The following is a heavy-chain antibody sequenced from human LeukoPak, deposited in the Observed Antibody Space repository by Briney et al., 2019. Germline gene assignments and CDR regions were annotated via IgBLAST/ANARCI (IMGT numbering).Heavy chain of an antibody. V-gene: IGHV3-7*02. Sequence: GGSLRLSCSASGFIFSSYWMSWVRQAPGKGLERVATIKQDASEKYYVDSVEGRFIISRDNAKNSLYLQVNSLRAEDTAIYYCARQTSGRYSAYFDSWGQGILVTVSS. CDR1: GFIFSSYW. CDR3: ARQTSGRYSAYFDS. D-gene: IGHD6-19*01. CDR2: IKQDASEK. J-gene: IGHJ5*01.